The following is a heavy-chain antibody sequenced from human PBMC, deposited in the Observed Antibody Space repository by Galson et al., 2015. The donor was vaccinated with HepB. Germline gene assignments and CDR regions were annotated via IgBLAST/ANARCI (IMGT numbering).Heavy chain of an antibody. D-gene: IGHD3-3*01. V-gene: IGHV2-70*04. Sequence: PALVKPTQTLTLTCTFSGFSLSTSGMRVSWIRQPPGKALEWLARIDWNDDKFYRTSLKTRLTILKDTSKNQVVLIMTNMDPVDTATYYCARTWDGVIDYWGQGTLVTVSS. CDR1: GFSLSTSGMR. J-gene: IGHJ4*02. CDR2: IDWNDDK. CDR3: ARTWDGVIDY.